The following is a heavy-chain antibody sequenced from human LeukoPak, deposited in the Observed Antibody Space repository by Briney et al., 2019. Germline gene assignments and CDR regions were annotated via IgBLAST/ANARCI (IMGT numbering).Heavy chain of an antibody. CDR1: GGSFSGYY. J-gene: IGHJ4*02. Sequence: PSETLSLTCAVYGGSFSGYYWSWIRQPPGKGLEWIGEINHSGSTNYNPSLKSRVTISVDTSKNQFSLKLSSVTAADTAVYYCVRQFRMIRGGIDYWGQGALVTVSS. V-gene: IGHV4-34*01. CDR3: VRQFRMIRGGIDY. D-gene: IGHD3-10*01. CDR2: INHSGST.